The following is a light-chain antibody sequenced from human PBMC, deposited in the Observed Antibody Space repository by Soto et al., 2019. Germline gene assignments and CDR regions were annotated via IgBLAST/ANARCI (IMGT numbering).Light chain of an antibody. V-gene: IGKV3-11*01. CDR1: QSISSY. CDR3: QKRSVSPLT. J-gene: IGKJ4*01. Sequence: EIVLTQSPATLSLSPGDRATLSCRAIQSISSYLAWYQQKPGQAPRLLIYDASNRATGIPARFSGSGSGTDLTGPISRLEPEDFAVYFCQKRSVSPLTFGGGTKVEIK. CDR2: DAS.